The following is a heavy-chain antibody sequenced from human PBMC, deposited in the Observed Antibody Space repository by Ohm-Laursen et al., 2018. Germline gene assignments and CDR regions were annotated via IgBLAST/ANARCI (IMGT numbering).Heavy chain of an antibody. V-gene: IGHV3-30*18. CDR2: ISYDGSNK. CDR3: AKDASPPGTGWHGMDV. J-gene: IGHJ6*02. CDR1: GFTFSSYG. Sequence: SLRLSCTAPGFTFSSYGMHWVRQAPGKGLEWVAVISYDGSNKYYADSVKGRFTISRDNSKNTLYLQMNSLRAKDTAVYYCAKDASPPGTGWHGMDVWGQGTTVTVSS. D-gene: IGHD7-27*01.